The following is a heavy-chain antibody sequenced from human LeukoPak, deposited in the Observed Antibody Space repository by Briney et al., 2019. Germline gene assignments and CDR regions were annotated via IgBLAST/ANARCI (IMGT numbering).Heavy chain of an antibody. CDR1: GYTFTSYG. J-gene: IGHJ5*02. D-gene: IGHD3-10*01. V-gene: IGHV1-18*01. CDR2: ISAYNGNT. Sequence: ASVKVSCKASGYTFTSYGISWVRQAPGQGLEWMGWISAYNGNTNYAQKLQGRVTMTTDTSTSTAYMELRSLRSDDTAVYYCARGGELLWFGESTYNWFDPWGQGTLVTVSS. CDR3: ARGGELLWFGESTYNWFDP.